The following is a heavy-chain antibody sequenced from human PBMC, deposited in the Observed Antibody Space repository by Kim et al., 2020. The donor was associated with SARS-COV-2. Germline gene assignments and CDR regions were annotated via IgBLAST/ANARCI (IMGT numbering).Heavy chain of an antibody. V-gene: IGHV1-69*04. CDR1: GGTFSSYA. Sequence: SVKVSCKSSGGTFSSYAISWVRQAPGQGLEWMGRIIPILGIANYAQKFQGRVTITADKSTSTAYMELSSLRSEDTAVYYCARDQGGCSGGSCYSDLYYYYGMDVWGQGTTVTVSS. CDR3: ARDQGGCSGGSCYSDLYYYYGMDV. CDR2: IIPILGIA. D-gene: IGHD2-15*01. J-gene: IGHJ6*02.